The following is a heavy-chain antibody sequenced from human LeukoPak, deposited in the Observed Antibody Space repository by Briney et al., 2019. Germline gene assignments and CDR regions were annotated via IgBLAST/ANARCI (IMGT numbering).Heavy chain of an antibody. Sequence: GGSLRLSCAASGFTFSDYYMSWIRQAPGKGLEWVSYISSSGSTIYYADSVKGRFTISRDNAKNSLYLQMNSLRAEDTAVYYCARGLFPYYYDSSSYYPLDYWGQGTLVTVSS. CDR3: ARGLFPYYYDSSSYYPLDY. CDR1: GFTFSDYY. V-gene: IGHV3-11*01. J-gene: IGHJ4*02. CDR2: ISSSGSTI. D-gene: IGHD3-22*01.